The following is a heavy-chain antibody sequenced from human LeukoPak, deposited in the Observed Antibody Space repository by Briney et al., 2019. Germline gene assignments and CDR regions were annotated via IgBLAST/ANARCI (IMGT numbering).Heavy chain of an antibody. J-gene: IGHJ4*02. V-gene: IGHV3-74*01. D-gene: IGHD7-27*01. CDR1: GFTFSSYW. CDR2: INSDGSST. Sequence: GGSLRLSCAASGFTFSSYWMHWVRQAPGKGLVWVSRINSDGSSTNYADSVKGRFTISRDNAKNTLYPQVKSLRAEDTAVYYCARGPSGWGSLDSWGQGTLVTVSS. CDR3: ARGPSGWGSLDS.